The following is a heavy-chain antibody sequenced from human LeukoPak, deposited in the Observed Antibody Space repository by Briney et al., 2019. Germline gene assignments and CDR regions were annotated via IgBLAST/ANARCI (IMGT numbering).Heavy chain of an antibody. Sequence: PSETLSLTCTVSGGSISSRSYYWGWIRQPPGTGLEWIGSIYYSGSTYYNPSLKSRVTISVDTSKNQFSLKLSSVTAADTAVYYCGRHVRFSSSWSVDSWGQGTLVTVTS. V-gene: IGHV4-39*01. J-gene: IGHJ4*02. CDR3: GRHVRFSSSWSVDS. CDR1: GGSISSRSYY. D-gene: IGHD6-13*01. CDR2: IYYSGST.